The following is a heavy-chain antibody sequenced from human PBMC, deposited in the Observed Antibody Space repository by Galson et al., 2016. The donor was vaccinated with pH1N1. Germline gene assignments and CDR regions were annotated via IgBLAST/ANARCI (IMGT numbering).Heavy chain of an antibody. CDR1: GSRFSRSW. CDR3: ARQNDFGDYRGAAFDF. D-gene: IGHD4-17*01. CDR2: IHLGGSHI. Sequence: QSGAEVTKPGESLKISCKGSGSRFSRSWIGWVRQMPGKGLEWMGIIHLGGSHIRYSPSFQGQVTISADKSINIVSLQWSSLKASDTAMYYCARQNDFGDYRGAAFDFWGQGTVVIVSS. J-gene: IGHJ3*01. V-gene: IGHV5-51*01.